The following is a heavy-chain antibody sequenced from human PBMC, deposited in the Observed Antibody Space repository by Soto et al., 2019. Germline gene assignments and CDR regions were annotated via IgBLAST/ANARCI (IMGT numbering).Heavy chain of an antibody. Sequence: QVPLVQSGAEVKKPGSSVKVSCKASGGTFSSYTISWVRQAPGQGLEWMGRIIPILGIANYAQKFQGRVTITADKSTSTAYMELSSLRSEDTAVYYCARGYCSGGSCYSGGAFDIWGQGTMVTVSS. CDR1: GGTFSSYT. V-gene: IGHV1-69*02. J-gene: IGHJ3*02. CDR2: IIPILGIA. D-gene: IGHD2-15*01. CDR3: ARGYCSGGSCYSGGAFDI.